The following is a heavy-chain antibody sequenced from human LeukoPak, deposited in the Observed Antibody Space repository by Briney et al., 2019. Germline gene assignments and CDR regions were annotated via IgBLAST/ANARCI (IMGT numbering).Heavy chain of an antibody. V-gene: IGHV1-69*04. CDR2: IIPILGIA. J-gene: IGHJ6*02. D-gene: IGHD3-3*01. CDR1: GGTFSSYA. CDR3: ARELGLGVVISDYYYGMDV. Sequence: SVKVSCKASGGTFSSYAISWVRQAPGQGLEWMGRIIPILGIANYAQKFQGRVTITADKSTSTAYMELSSLRSEDTAVYYCARELGLGVVISDYYYGMDVWGQGTSVTVSS.